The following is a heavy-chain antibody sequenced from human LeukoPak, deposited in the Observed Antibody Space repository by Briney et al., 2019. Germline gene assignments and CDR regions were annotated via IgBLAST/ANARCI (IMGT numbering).Heavy chain of an antibody. V-gene: IGHV1-2*02. CDR3: WVVITHDAFDI. CDR2: INPNSGGT. Sequence: ASVKVSCKAPGYTFTGYYMHWVRQAPGQGLEWMGWINPNSGGTNYAQKFQGRVTMTRDTSISTAYMELSRLRSDDTAVYYCWVVITHDAFDIWGQGTMVTVSS. J-gene: IGHJ3*02. CDR1: GYTFTGYY. D-gene: IGHD3-22*01.